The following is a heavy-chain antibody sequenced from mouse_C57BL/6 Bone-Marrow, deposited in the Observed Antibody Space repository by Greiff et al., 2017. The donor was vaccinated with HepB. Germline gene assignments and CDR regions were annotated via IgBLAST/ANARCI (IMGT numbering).Heavy chain of an antibody. CDR2: IDPENGDT. J-gene: IGHJ3*01. D-gene: IGHD1-1*01. V-gene: IGHV14-4*01. CDR1: GFNIKDDY. CDR3: TTYPLLRFAY. Sequence: VQLQQSGAELVRPGASVKLSCTASGFNIKDDYMHWVKQRPEQGLEWIGWIDPENGDTEYASKFQGKATITADTSSNTSYLQLSSLTSEDTAVYYCTTYPLLRFAYWGQGTLVTVSA.